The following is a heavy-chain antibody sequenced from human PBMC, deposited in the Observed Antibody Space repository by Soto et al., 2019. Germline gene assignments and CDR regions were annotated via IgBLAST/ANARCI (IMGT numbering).Heavy chain of an antibody. Sequence: GGSLRLSCATSGFTFSSYWMSWVRQPPGRGLEWVATIKQDESEKYYVDSVKGRFTVSRDNAKNSLYLQMNTLRAEDTAVYYCARGDYFDRRFDYWGQGALVTVSS. CDR3: ARGDYFDRRFDY. D-gene: IGHD3-22*01. J-gene: IGHJ4*02. CDR2: IKQDESEK. CDR1: GFTFSSYW. V-gene: IGHV3-7*03.